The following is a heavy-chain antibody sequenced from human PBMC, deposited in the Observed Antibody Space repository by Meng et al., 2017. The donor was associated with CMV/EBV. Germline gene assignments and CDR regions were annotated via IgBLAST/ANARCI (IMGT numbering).Heavy chain of an antibody. CDR2: IKQDGSEK. J-gene: IGHJ5*02. D-gene: IGHD3-10*01. V-gene: IGHV3-7*01. CDR1: GFTFSSYW. CDR3: ARGRWFGELSWFDP. Sequence: GESLKISCAASGFTFSSYWMSWVRQAPGKGLEWVANIKQDGSEKYYVDSVKGRFTISRDNAKNSLYLQMNSLRAEDTAVYYCARGRWFGELSWFDPWGQGTLVTVSS.